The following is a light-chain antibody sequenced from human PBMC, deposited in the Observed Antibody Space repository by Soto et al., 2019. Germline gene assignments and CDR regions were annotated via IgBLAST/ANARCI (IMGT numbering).Light chain of an antibody. CDR2: DVS. CDR3: SSYTSSSTLDV. Sequence: SALTQPASVYGSPGQSITISCTETSSDVGGYNYVSWYQQHPGKAPKLMIYDVSNRPSGVSNRFSGSKSGNTASLTISGLQAEDEADYYCSSYTSSSTLDVFGTGTRSPS. CDR1: SSDVGGYNY. J-gene: IGLJ1*01. V-gene: IGLV2-14*01.